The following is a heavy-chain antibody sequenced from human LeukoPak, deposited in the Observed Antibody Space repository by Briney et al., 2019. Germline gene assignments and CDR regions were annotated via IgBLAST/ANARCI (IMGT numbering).Heavy chain of an antibody. CDR3: ARGLWSYYDY. Sequence: SETLSLTCSVSGDSISTSSYYWGWIRQPPGKGLEWIGSIYYSGSTYYNPSLKSRVTISVDTSKNQFSLKLSSVTAADTAVYYCARGLWSYYDYWGQGTLVTVSS. D-gene: IGHD2-21*01. CDR1: GDSISTSSYY. CDR2: IYYSGST. J-gene: IGHJ4*02. V-gene: IGHV4-39*07.